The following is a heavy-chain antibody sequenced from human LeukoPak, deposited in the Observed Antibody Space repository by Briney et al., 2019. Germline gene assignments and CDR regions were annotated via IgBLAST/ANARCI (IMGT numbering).Heavy chain of an antibody. CDR3: ARAGIVVVVAATTDAFDI. CDR2: ISAYNGNT. V-gene: IGHV1-18*04. Sequence: RVASVKVPCKASGYTFTSYGISWVRQAPGQGLEWMGWISAYNGNTNYAQILQGRVTMTTDTSTSTAYMELRSLRSDDTAVYYCARAGIVVVVAATTDAFDIWGQGTMVTVSS. D-gene: IGHD2-15*01. CDR1: GYTFTSYG. J-gene: IGHJ3*02.